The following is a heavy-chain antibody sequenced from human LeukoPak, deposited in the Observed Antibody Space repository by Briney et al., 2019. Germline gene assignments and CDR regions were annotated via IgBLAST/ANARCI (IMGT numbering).Heavy chain of an antibody. J-gene: IGHJ3*02. CDR1: GYTFTGYY. V-gene: IGHV1-2*02. CDR2: INPNSGGT. CDR3: ARALQGTKQQLDKHAFDI. D-gene: IGHD6-13*01. Sequence: ASVKVSCKASGYTFTGYYMHWVPQAPGQGLEWMGWINPNSGGTNYAQKFQGRVTMTRDTSISTAYMELSRLRSDDTAVYYCARALQGTKQQLDKHAFDIWGQGTMVTVSS.